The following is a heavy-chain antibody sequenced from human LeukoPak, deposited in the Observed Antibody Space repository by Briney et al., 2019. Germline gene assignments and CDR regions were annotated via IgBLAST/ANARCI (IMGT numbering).Heavy chain of an antibody. D-gene: IGHD3-3*01. V-gene: IGHV3-21*01. Sequence: PGGSLRLSCAASGYTFSRYSMNWVRQAPGKGLEWVSSISSSSSYIYYADSVKGRFTISRDNAKNSLYLQMNSLRAEDTAVYYCARDSTIFGGMFDYWGQGTLVTVSS. CDR1: GYTFSRYS. CDR2: ISSSSSYI. J-gene: IGHJ4*02. CDR3: ARDSTIFGGMFDY.